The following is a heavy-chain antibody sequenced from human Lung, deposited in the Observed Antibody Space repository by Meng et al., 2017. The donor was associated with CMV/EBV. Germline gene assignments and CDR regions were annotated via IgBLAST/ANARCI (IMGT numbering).Heavy chain of an antibody. Sequence: GESXKISCAASGFTFSSYSMNWVRQAPGKGLEWVSSISSSSSYIYYADSVKGRFTISRDNAKNSLYLQMNSLRAEDTAVYYCARASVVVAARYYFDYWGHWTLVTVSS. D-gene: IGHD2-15*01. CDR3: ARASVVVAARYYFDY. CDR2: ISSSSSYI. V-gene: IGHV3-21*01. CDR1: GFTFSSYS. J-gene: IGHJ4*03.